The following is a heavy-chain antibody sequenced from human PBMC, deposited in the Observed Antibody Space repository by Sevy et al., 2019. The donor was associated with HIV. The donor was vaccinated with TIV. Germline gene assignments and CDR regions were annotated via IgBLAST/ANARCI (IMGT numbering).Heavy chain of an antibody. CDR3: ARRRITIFGVVSPGWFDP. D-gene: IGHD3-3*01. CDR1: GGSISSSSYY. J-gene: IGHJ5*02. V-gene: IGHV4-39*01. CDR2: IYYSGST. Sequence: SETLSLTCTVSGGSISSSSYYWGWIRQPPGKGLEWIGSIYYSGSTYYNPSLKSRVTISVDTSKNQFPLKLSSVTAADTAVYYCARRRITIFGVVSPGWFDPWGQGTLVTVSS.